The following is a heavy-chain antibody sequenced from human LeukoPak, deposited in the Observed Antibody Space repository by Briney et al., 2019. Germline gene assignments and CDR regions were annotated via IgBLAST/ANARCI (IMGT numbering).Heavy chain of an antibody. CDR1: GGSISSSNW. CDR3: ARQSIWSGYPGNHSQVDFGC. J-gene: IGHJ4*02. D-gene: IGHD3-3*01. CDR2: IYHSGST. V-gene: IGHV4-4*02. Sequence: SGTLSLTCAVSGGSISSSNWWSWVRQPPGKGLEWIGEIYHSGSTYYNPSLKRRVTISVDTSKNQFSLKLSSVTAADTAVYYCARQSIWSGYPGNHSQVDFGCWGQGTLVTVSS.